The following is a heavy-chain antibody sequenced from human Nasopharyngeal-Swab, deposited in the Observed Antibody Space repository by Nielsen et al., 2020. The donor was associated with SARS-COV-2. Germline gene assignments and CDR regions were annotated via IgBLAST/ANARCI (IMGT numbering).Heavy chain of an antibody. J-gene: IGHJ6*02. CDR3: ARRVARAPRHEGDYYYGMDV. CDR2: IYYSGST. V-gene: IGHV4-39*01. D-gene: IGHD3-16*01. Sequence: RQPPGKGLEWIGSIYYSGSTYYNPSLKSRVTISVDTSKNQFSLKLSSVTAADTAVYYCARRVARAPRHEGDYYYGMDVWGQGTTVTVSS.